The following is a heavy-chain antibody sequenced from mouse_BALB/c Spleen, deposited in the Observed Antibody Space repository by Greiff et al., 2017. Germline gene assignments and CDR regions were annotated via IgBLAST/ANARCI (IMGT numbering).Heavy chain of an antibody. CDR2: IWAGGST. V-gene: IGHV2-9*02. CDR1: GFSLTSYG. J-gene: IGHJ3*01. Sequence: VQLVESGPGLVAPSQSLSITCTVSGFSLTSYGVHWVRQPPGKGLEWLGVIWAGGSTNYNSALMSRLSISKDNSKSQVFLKMNSLQTDDTAMYYCARERYDYVLAYWGQGTLVTVSA. CDR3: ARERYDYVLAY. D-gene: IGHD2-4*01.